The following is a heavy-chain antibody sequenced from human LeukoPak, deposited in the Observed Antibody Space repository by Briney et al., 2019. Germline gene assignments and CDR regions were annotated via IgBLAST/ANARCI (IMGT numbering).Heavy chain of an antibody. J-gene: IGHJ6*02. V-gene: IGHV3-21*04. Sequence: PGGSLRLSCAASGFTVSSYSMNWVRQAPGKGLEWVSSMSSSSSNDIYYADSVKGRFTISRDNARNSLYLQMSSLRAEDTAVYYCARDPGYCGGDCYSIHYYYYGMDVWGQGTTVTVSS. D-gene: IGHD2-21*02. CDR1: GFTVSSYS. CDR2: MSSSSSNDI. CDR3: ARDPGYCGGDCYSIHYYYYGMDV.